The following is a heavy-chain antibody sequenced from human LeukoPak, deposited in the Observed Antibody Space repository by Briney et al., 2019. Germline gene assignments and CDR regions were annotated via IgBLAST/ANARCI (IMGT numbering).Heavy chain of an antibody. CDR1: GLTVSSNC. CDR2: ISSSGSTI. V-gene: IGHV3-11*01. D-gene: IGHD3-10*01. Sequence: GGSLRLSCTASGLTVSSNCMSWVRQAPGKGLEWVSYISSSGSTIYYADSVKGRFTISRDNAKNSLYLQMNSLRAEDTAVYYCARGLWFGEFSSNWGQGTLVTVSS. CDR3: ARGLWFGEFSSN. J-gene: IGHJ4*02.